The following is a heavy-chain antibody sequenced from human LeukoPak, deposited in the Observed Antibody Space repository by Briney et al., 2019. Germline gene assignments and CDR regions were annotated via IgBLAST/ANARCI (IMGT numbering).Heavy chain of an antibody. J-gene: IGHJ6*02. CDR2: ISKYGK. Sequence: SGGSLRLSCAASGFSFSSYGMHWVRQAPGKGLEWVAVISKYGKFYADSVKGRFTISEDNSENTVYLQVDSLGTEDTAVYYCGREPWGDRNYQGGMDVWGQGTTVVVSS. CDR1: GFSFSSYG. V-gene: IGHV3-30*12. CDR3: GREPWGDRNYQGGMDV. D-gene: IGHD7-27*01.